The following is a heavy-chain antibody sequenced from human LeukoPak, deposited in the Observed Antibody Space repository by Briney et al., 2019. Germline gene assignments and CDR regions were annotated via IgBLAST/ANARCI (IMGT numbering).Heavy chain of an antibody. CDR3: TKDAGYASDY. CDR2: IYSDSSRT. Sequence: GGSLRLSCAASGFSFSTTWMHWVRQAPGKGLEWVALIYSDSSRTTYADSVKGRFTISRDNAKNTVYLQMSSPRVEDTAVYFCTKDAGYASDYWGQGILVPVSS. J-gene: IGHJ4*02. D-gene: IGHD2-15*01. V-gene: IGHV3-74*01. CDR1: GFSFSTTW.